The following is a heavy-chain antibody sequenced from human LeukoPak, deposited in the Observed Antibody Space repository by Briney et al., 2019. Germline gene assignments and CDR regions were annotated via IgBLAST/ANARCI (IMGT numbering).Heavy chain of an antibody. CDR2: FNAGNGNT. D-gene: IGHD3-9*01. CDR1: GYTFTSYA. J-gene: IGHJ4*02. CDR3: AREMGPYYDILTGYYDY. Sequence: ASVKVSCKASGYTFTSYAMHWVRQAPGQRLEWMGWFNAGNGNTKYSQKFQGRVTITRDTSASTAYMELSSLRSEDTAVYYCAREMGPYYDILTGYYDYWGQGTLVTVSS. V-gene: IGHV1-3*01.